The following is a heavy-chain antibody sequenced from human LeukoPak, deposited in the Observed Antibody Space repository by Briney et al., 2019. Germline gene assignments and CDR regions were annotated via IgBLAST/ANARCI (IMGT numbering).Heavy chain of an antibody. Sequence: GGSLRLSCAGSGFTFSSNPLSWVRQAPGKGLEWVSAISGSGANTYYGDSVRGRFTISRDSSKNTLYLQMNTLRADDTAVYYCATTKPARRYFDYWGQGILVIVSS. V-gene: IGHV3-23*01. D-gene: IGHD5-12*01. CDR1: GFTFSSNP. CDR3: ATTKPARRYFDY. J-gene: IGHJ4*02. CDR2: ISGSGANT.